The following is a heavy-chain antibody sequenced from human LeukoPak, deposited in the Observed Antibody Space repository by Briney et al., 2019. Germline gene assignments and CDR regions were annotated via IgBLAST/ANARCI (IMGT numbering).Heavy chain of an antibody. D-gene: IGHD2-8*01. CDR3: ARARGTLYCTNGVCTGNWFDP. CDR2: IYHSGST. CDR1: GGSISSGGYY. V-gene: IGHV4-30-2*01. Sequence: SETLSLTCTVSGGSISSGGYYWSWIRQPPGKGLEWIGYIYHSGSTYYNPSLKSRVTISVDRSKNQFSLKLSSVTAADTAVYYCARARGTLYCTNGVCTGNWFDPWGQGTLVTVSS. J-gene: IGHJ5*02.